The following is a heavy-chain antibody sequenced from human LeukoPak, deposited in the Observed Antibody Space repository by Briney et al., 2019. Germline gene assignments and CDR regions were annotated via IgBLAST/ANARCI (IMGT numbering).Heavy chain of an antibody. CDR2: INHSGST. V-gene: IGHV4-34*01. Sequence: SETLSLACAVYGGSFSGYYWSWIRQPPGKGLEWIGEINHSGSTNYNPSLKSRVTISVDTSKNQFSLELSSVTAADTAVYYCARAIYDSSGSMNFDYWGQGTLVTVSS. CDR1: GGSFSGYY. D-gene: IGHD3-22*01. J-gene: IGHJ4*02. CDR3: ARAIYDSSGSMNFDY.